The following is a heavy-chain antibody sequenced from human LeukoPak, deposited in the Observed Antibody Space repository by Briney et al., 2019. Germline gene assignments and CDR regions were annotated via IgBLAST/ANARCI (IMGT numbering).Heavy chain of an antibody. CDR1: GASISSYY. CDR3: ARDRWLDF. J-gene: IGHJ4*02. Sequence: PSETLSLTCTVSGASISSYYWSWIRQPPGKGLEWLGYICNSGNTNYNPSVKSRVSMSVDTSRNQFSLKLSSVTAADTAVYYCARDRWLDFWGPGTLVTVSS. CDR2: ICNSGNT. V-gene: IGHV4-59*01. D-gene: IGHD4-23*01.